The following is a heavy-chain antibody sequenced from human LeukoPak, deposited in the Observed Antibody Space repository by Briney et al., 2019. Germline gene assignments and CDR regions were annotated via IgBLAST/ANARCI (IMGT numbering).Heavy chain of an antibody. V-gene: IGHV4-59*01. CDR1: GGSFSGYY. D-gene: IGHD2-15*01. CDR2: IYYSGST. J-gene: IGHJ4*02. Sequence: SETLSLTCAVYGGSFSGYYWSWIRQPPGKGLEWIGYIYYSGSTNCNPSLKSRVTISVDTSKNQFSLKLSSVTAADTAVYYCARGSVVAAIWGQGTLVTVSS. CDR3: ARGSVVAAI.